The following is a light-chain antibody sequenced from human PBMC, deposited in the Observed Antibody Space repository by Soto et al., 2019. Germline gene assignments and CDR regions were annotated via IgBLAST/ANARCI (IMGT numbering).Light chain of an antibody. J-gene: IGLJ1*01. CDR1: NANIGNNF. V-gene: IGLV1-47*02. Sequence: QSVLTQPPSASGTPGQRVTISCSGRNANIGNNFVCWYQQLPGTAPKLLMYSNDQRPSGVPDRFSGSKSGTSDSLAISGLRSEDEADYYCVAWDDSLSGLVFGTGTKLTVL. CDR2: SND. CDR3: VAWDDSLSGLV.